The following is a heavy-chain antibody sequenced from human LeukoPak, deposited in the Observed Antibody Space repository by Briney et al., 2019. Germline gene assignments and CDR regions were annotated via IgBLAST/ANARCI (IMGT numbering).Heavy chain of an antibody. D-gene: IGHD4-17*01. J-gene: IGHJ5*02. V-gene: IGHV3-21*01. CDR2: ISSSSSYI. CDR1: GFTFSSYS. Sequence: PGGSLRLSCAASGFTFSSYSMNWVRQAPGKGLVWVSSISSSSSYIYYADSVKGRFTISRDNAKNSLYLQMNSLRAEDTAVYYCARKDYGDYGTGWFDPWGQGTLVTVSS. CDR3: ARKDYGDYGTGWFDP.